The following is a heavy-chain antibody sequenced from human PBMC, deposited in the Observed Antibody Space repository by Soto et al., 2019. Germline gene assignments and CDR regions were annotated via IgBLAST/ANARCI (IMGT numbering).Heavy chain of an antibody. V-gene: IGHV6-1*01. J-gene: IGHJ5*02. CDR3: ARDLVVVVAATYSVWFDP. CDR1: GDSVSSNSAA. CDR2: TYYRSKWYN. Sequence: KQSQTLSLTCAISGDSVSSNSAAWNWIRQSPSRGLEWLGRTYYRSKWYNDYAVSVKSRITINPDTSKNQFSLQLNSVTPEDTAVYYCARDLVVVVAATYSVWFDPWGQGTLVTVSS. D-gene: IGHD2-15*01.